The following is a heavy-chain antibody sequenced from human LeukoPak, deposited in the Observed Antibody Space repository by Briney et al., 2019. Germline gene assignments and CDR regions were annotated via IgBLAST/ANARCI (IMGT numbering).Heavy chain of an antibody. J-gene: IGHJ4*02. V-gene: IGHV4-4*02. CDR2: IYHSGST. Sequence: SETLSLTCAVPGGSISSSNWWSWVRQPPGKGLEWIGEIYHSGSTNYNPSLKSRVTISVDKSKNQFSLKLSSVTAADTAVYYCARSGAAAGSYYFDYWGQGTLVTVSS. CDR1: GGSISSSNW. CDR3: ARSGAAAGSYYFDY. D-gene: IGHD6-13*01.